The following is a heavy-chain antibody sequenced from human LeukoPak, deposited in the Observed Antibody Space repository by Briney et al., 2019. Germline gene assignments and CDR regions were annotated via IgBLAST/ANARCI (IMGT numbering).Heavy chain of an antibody. CDR3: ARGRVPSSGWYGFFFGFDP. D-gene: IGHD6-19*01. CDR1: GGFFSGYY. J-gene: IGHJ5*02. V-gene: IGHV4-34*01. CDR2: INHSGST. Sequence: KPSETLSLTCAVYGGFFSGYYWSWIRQPPGKGLEWIGEINHSGSTNYNPSLKSRATISVDTSKNQFSLKLSSVTAADTAVYYCARGRVPSSGWYGFFFGFDPWGQGTLVTVSS.